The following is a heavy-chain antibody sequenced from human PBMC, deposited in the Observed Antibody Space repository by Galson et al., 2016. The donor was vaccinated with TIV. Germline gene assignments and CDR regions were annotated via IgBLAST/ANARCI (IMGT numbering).Heavy chain of an antibody. D-gene: IGHD2-2*01. J-gene: IGHJ4*02. CDR2: IKDTGVTT. Sequence: SVKVSCKASGYTFTSYHLHWVRQAPGQGLEWMGIIKDTGVTTTYPQRFQGRLTISRDTSTTTVYMELSSLSSEDTAVYYCAREMPATFFFDYWGQGTLVTVSS. CDR3: AREMPATFFFDY. V-gene: IGHV1-46*01. CDR1: GYTFTSYH.